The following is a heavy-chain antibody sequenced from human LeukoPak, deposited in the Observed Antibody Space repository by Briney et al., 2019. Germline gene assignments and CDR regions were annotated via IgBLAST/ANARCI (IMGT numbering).Heavy chain of an antibody. CDR3: AKPVYDFWSGYLYDY. Sequence: PGRSLRLSCAASGFTFSSYAMSWVRQAPGKGLEWVSAISGSGGSTYYADSVKGRFTISRDNSKNTLYLQMNSLRAEDTAVYYCAKPVYDFWSGYLYDYWGQGTLVTVSS. CDR2: ISGSGGST. J-gene: IGHJ4*02. V-gene: IGHV3-23*01. D-gene: IGHD3-3*01. CDR1: GFTFSSYA.